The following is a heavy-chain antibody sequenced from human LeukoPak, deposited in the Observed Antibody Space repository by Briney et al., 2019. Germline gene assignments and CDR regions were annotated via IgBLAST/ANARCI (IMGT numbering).Heavy chain of an antibody. Sequence: GASVKVSCKASGYTFTSYAMHWVRQAPGQGLEWMGWINPNSGGTNYAQKFQGRVTMTRDTSISTAYMELSRLRSDDTAVYYCARDWEGLGEYWYFDLWGRGTLVTVSS. CDR1: GYTFTSYA. J-gene: IGHJ2*01. CDR3: ARDWEGLGEYWYFDL. V-gene: IGHV1-2*02. D-gene: IGHD1-26*01. CDR2: INPNSGGT.